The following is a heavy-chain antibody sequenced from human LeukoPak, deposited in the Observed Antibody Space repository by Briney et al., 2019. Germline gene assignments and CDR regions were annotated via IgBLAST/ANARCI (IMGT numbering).Heavy chain of an antibody. V-gene: IGHV3-23*01. CDR2: ISGSGGST. Sequence: GGSLRLSCAASGFTFSSYAMSWVRRAPGKGLEWVSAISGSGGSTYYADSVKGRFTISRDNSKNTLYLQMNSLRAEDTAVYYCAKPMVRGVHRDYWGQGTLVTVSS. J-gene: IGHJ4*02. D-gene: IGHD3-10*01. CDR3: AKPMVRGVHRDY. CDR1: GFTFSSYA.